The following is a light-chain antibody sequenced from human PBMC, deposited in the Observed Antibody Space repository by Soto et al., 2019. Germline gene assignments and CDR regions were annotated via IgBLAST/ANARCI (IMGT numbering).Light chain of an antibody. J-gene: IGKJ1*01. CDR2: KAS. CDR1: QSISRW. CDR3: QHYNSYSEP. V-gene: IGKV1-5*03. Sequence: MHLTGFPYHPCSSVGDXXTITXRASQSISRWLAWYQQKPGKAPKLLIYKASTLKSRVPSRFSGSGSGTEFTLTISSLQPDDFATYHCQHYNSYSEPFGQGTKVDIK.